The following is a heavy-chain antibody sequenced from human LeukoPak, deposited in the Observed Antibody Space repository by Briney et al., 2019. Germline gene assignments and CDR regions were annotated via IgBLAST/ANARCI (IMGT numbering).Heavy chain of an antibody. V-gene: IGHV6-1*01. CDR1: GDSVSTDIG. J-gene: IGHJ5*02. CDR3: ARGWLRGYFDP. Sequence: SQTLSLTCAISGDSVSTDIGWNWIRQSPSRGLEWLGRTYYRSKWFYDYGVSVKSRVTIKSDTSKNQFSLQLNSVTPEDRAVYYCARGWLRGYFDPWGQGTQVTVSS. D-gene: IGHD5-12*01. CDR2: TYYRSKWFY.